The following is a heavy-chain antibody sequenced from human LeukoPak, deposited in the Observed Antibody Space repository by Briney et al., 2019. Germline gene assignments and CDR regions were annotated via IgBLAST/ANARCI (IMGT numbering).Heavy chain of an antibody. CDR2: IIPILGIA. CDR3: AGTYGSGSYYNV. J-gene: IGHJ4*02. Sequence: SVKVSCKASGGTLSSYAISWVRQAPGQGLEWMGRIIPILGIANYAQKFQGRVTITADKSTSTAYMELSSLRSEDTAVYYCAGTYGSGSYYNVWGQGTLVTVSS. D-gene: IGHD3-10*01. CDR1: GGTLSSYA. V-gene: IGHV1-69*04.